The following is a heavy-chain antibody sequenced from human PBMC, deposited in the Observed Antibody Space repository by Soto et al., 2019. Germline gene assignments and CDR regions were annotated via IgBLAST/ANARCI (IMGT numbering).Heavy chain of an antibody. CDR1: GVSIHNSHSF. V-gene: IGHV4-39*07. CDR2: VYYSGGA. Sequence: SDTLSLTCAVSGVSIHNSHSFWGWIRQPPGKGLEFIANVYYSGGAHYNPSFKSRVTISVDTATNQFSLKLSSVTAADTAVYYCARFAGGSGSYSPWFDPWGQGTLVTVSS. D-gene: IGHD3-10*01. CDR3: ARFAGGSGSYSPWFDP. J-gene: IGHJ5*02.